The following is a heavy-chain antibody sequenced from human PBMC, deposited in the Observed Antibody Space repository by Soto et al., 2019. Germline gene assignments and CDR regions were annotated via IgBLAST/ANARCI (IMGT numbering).Heavy chain of an antibody. D-gene: IGHD2-2*01. Sequence: GASVKVSCKASGGTFSSYTISWVRQAPGQGLEWMGRIIPILGIANYAQKFQGRVTITADKSTSTAYMELSSLRSEDTAVYYCARDICSSTSCYVGNNWFDTWGKGNLVTVSS. CDR3: ARDICSSTSCYVGNNWFDT. CDR1: GGTFSSYT. CDR2: IIPILGIA. V-gene: IGHV1-69*04. J-gene: IGHJ5*02.